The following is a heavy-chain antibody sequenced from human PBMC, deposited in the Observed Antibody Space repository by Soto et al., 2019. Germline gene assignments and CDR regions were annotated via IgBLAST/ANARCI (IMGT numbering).Heavy chain of an antibody. CDR3: AKEMGYCISTRCSAFGH. D-gene: IGHD2-2*01. Sequence: PGGSLRLSCAASGFTFTDYAVSWVRQAPGKGLEWVSAISGTGDSTFYADTVKGRFTISRDNSKDTVYLQMSSLRAEDTAIYYCAKEMGYCISTRCSAFGHWGQGT. V-gene: IGHV3-23*01. J-gene: IGHJ4*02. CDR1: GFTFTDYA. CDR2: ISGTGDST.